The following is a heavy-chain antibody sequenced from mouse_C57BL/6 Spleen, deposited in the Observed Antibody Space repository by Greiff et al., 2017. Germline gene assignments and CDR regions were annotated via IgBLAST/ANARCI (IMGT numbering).Heavy chain of an antibody. CDR1: GFTFSSYG. Sequence: EVQLVESGGDLVKPGGSLKLSCAASGFTFSSYGMSWVRQTPDKRLEWVATISSGGSYTYYPDSVKGRFTISRDNAKNTLYLQMSSLKSEDTAMYYCARNYYGSSLNYCDDWGQGTTLTVAS. V-gene: IGHV5-6*01. J-gene: IGHJ2*01. CDR3: ARNYYGSSLNYCDD. CDR2: ISSGGSYT. D-gene: IGHD1-1*01.